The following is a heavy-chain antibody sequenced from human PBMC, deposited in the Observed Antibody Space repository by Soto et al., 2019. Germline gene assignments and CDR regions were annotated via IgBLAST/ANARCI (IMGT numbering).Heavy chain of an antibody. V-gene: IGHV1-69*02. J-gene: IGHJ6*03. CDR1: GGTFSSYT. D-gene: IGHD6-13*01. Sequence: QVQLVQSGAEVKKPGSSVKVSCKASGGTFSSYTISWVRQAPGQGLEWMGRIIPILGIANYAQKSQGRVTITADKSTSTAYMELSSLRSEDTAVYYCARFGSNSRYYYYYMDVWGKGTTVTVSS. CDR2: IIPILGIA. CDR3: ARFGSNSRYYYYYMDV.